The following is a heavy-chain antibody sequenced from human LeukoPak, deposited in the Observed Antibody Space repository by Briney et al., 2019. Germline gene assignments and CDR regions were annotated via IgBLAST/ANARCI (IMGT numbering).Heavy chain of an antibody. CDR3: AKDWAVARPNFRFDP. CDR1: LYTFTAYY. D-gene: IGHD6-19*01. CDR2: INPNSGGT. Sequence: ASLTVSSTASLYTFTAYYMHWVGQAPGQGLDWMGWINPNSGGTNYEQTFQGRVTMTSATSISAAYMALSRLRTDDTAVYYCAKDWAVARPNFRFDPWGQGTLVTVSS. J-gene: IGHJ5*02. V-gene: IGHV1-2*02.